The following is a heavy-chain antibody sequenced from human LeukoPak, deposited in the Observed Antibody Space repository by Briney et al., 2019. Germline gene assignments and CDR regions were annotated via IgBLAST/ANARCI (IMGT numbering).Heavy chain of an antibody. CDR2: IRYDGSNK. Sequence: GGSLRLSCAASGFTFSSYGMHWVRRAPGKGLEWVAFIRYDGSNKYYADSVKGRFTISRDNSKNTLYLQMNSLRAEDTAVYYCAKSRYYDRSQFDFWGQGTLVTVSS. CDR3: AKSRYYDRSQFDF. D-gene: IGHD3-22*01. J-gene: IGHJ4*02. V-gene: IGHV3-30*02. CDR1: GFTFSSYG.